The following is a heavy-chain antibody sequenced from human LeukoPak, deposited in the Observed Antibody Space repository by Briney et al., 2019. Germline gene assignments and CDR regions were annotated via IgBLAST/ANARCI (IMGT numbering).Heavy chain of an antibody. CDR2: INHSGTT. CDR3: TRELAGTTVEY. D-gene: IGHD1-1*01. Sequence: SETLSLTCAVYGGSFSGYYWSWIRQPPGKGLEWIGEINHSGTTYYNPSLKSRVTVSGDTSKNQFSLKLNSVTAADTAVYFCTRELAGTTVEYWGQGALVTVSS. J-gene: IGHJ4*02. V-gene: IGHV4-34*01. CDR1: GGSFSGYY.